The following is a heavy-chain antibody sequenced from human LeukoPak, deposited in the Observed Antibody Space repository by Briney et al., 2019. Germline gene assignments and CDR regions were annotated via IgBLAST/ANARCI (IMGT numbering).Heavy chain of an antibody. CDR2: IYPGDSDT. J-gene: IGHJ3*02. CDR1: GYSFTSYW. D-gene: IGHD3-10*01. V-gene: IGHV5-51*01. Sequence: RGESLKISCKGSGYSFTSYWIGWVRQMPGKGLEWMGIIYPGDSDTRYSPPFQGQVTISADKSISTAYLQWSSLKASDTAMYYCARHLITMVRGVIITFPYDAFDIWGQGTMVTVSS. CDR3: ARHLITMVRGVIITFPYDAFDI.